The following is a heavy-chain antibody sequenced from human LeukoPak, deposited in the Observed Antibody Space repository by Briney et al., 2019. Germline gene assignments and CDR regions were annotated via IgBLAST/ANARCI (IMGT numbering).Heavy chain of an antibody. D-gene: IGHD4-11*01. Sequence: GGSLRLSCAASGLTFRSCELSWVRQAPAKGLEWVSYISSSGSMIYYVDSVKGRLTISRDSDKNSLYLQMNSLRAEDTAVYYCARHDYQCNSDAFDVGGQGTMVTVSS. CDR1: GLTFRSCE. V-gene: IGHV3-48*03. CDR2: ISSSGSMI. J-gene: IGHJ3*01. CDR3: ARHDYQCNSDAFDV.